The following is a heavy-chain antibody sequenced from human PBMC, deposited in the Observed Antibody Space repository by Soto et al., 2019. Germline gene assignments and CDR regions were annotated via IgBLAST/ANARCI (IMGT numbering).Heavy chain of an antibody. CDR1: GFTFSRYV. D-gene: IGHD3-22*01. J-gene: IGHJ4*02. V-gene: IGHV3-23*01. CDR3: AKDFRDDSSGYYYFYFDY. Sequence: EVQLLESGGGLVQPGGSLRLSCAASGFTFSRYVMSWVRQAPGKGLEWVSALSGSGGNTYYADSVKGRFSISRDNSKNTLYLQMNSLRADDTAVYYCAKDFRDDSSGYYYFYFDYWGQGTLVTVSS. CDR2: LSGSGGNT.